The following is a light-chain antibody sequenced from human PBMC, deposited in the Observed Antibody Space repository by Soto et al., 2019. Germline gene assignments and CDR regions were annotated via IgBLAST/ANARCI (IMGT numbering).Light chain of an antibody. CDR1: QSISSSY. V-gene: IGKV3-20*01. Sequence: EIVLTQSPGTLSLSPGERATLACRASQSISSSYLAWYQQKPGQAPRLLIYGASSRATGIPDRFSGSGSGTDFTLAISRLEPGDFAVNYCQFFGSSRYTFGQGTKLEIK. CDR3: QFFGSSRYT. CDR2: GAS. J-gene: IGKJ2*01.